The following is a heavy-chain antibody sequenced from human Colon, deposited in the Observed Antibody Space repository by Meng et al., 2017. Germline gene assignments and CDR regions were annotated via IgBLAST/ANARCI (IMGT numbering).Heavy chain of an antibody. J-gene: IGHJ4*02. CDR1: GDSITYDNW. CDR3: ARNGFYSLGY. Sequence: QVHLQEAGPGLVKPSGTLSLTCAVSGDSITYDNWWSWLRQPPGKGLEWIGEIHHGRGTNYNPALRSRVTFSLDKSRNQLSLTLTSVTAADTAAYYCARNGFYSLGYWGPGALVTVSS. V-gene: IGHV4-4*02. CDR2: IHHGRGT. D-gene: IGHD3-22*01.